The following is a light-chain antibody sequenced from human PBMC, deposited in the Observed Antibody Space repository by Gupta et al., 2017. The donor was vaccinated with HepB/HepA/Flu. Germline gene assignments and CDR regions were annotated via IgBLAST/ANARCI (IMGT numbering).Light chain of an antibody. CDR2: DVS. Sequence: LPHLAPVPGPPVPRTTISATGTSSDVGGYNYVSWYQQHPGKAPKLMIYDVSNRPSGVSNRFSGSKSGNTASLTISGLQAEDEADYYCSSYTSSSTLEVFGTGTKVTVL. CDR1: SSDVGGYNY. V-gene: IGLV2-14*03. CDR3: SSYTSSSTLEV. J-gene: IGLJ1*01.